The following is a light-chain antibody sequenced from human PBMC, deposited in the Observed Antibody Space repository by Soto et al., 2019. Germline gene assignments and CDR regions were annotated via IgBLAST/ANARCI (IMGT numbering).Light chain of an antibody. CDR1: QNIRSW. Sequence: DVQRTQSPSTLSASVGDRVTITCRASQNIRSWLAWYQQKPGKAPKLLIYKASSLESGVPSRFSGSGSGTEFTLTISSLQHDDFATYYCQQYNSYSFGQGTKV. CDR2: KAS. J-gene: IGKJ1*01. CDR3: QQYNSYS. V-gene: IGKV1-5*03.